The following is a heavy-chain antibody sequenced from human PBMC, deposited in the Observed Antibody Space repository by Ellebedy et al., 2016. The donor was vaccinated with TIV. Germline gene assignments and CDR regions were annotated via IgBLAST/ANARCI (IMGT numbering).Heavy chain of an antibody. D-gene: IGHD3-10*01. Sequence: SETLSLXXAVSGGSISSSNWWSWVRQPPGKGLEWIGEIYHSGSTNYNPSLKSRVTISVDKSKNQFSLKLSSVTAADTAVYYCARGRAGGPYYFDYWGQGTLVTVSS. CDR3: ARGRAGGPYYFDY. CDR1: GGSISSSNW. J-gene: IGHJ4*02. CDR2: IYHSGST. V-gene: IGHV4-4*02.